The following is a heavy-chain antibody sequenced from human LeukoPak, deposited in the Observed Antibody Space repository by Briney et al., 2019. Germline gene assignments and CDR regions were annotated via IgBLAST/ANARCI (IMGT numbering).Heavy chain of an antibody. V-gene: IGHV4-59*01. CDR2: IYYSGSTNY. CDR3: ARRGYSYGPSGSFDF. CDR1: GVSISDYY. J-gene: IGHJ4*02. Sequence: SETLSLTCTVSGVSISDYYWSWIRQPPGKGLEWIGYIYYSGSTNYNYNPSLKSRVTISVDTSKNQFSLRLTSVTAADTPVYYCARRGYSYGPSGSFDFWGQGTLVTVSS. D-gene: IGHD5-18*01.